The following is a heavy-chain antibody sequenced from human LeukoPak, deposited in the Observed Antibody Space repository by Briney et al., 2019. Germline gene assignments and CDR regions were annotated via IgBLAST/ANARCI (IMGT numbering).Heavy chain of an antibody. Sequence: PSETLSLTCTVSGGSMSSYYWSWIRQPPGKGLEWIGYINYSGSTNYNPSLKSRVTISVDTSKNQFSLKLSSVTAADTAVYYCARGASYYDSSGLDYWGQGTLVTVSS. CDR3: ARGASYYDSSGLDY. CDR1: GGSMSSYY. J-gene: IGHJ4*02. D-gene: IGHD3-22*01. V-gene: IGHV4-59*12. CDR2: INYSGST.